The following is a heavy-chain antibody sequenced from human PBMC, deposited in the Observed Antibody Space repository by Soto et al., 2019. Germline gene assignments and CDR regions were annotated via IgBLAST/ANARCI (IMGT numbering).Heavy chain of an antibody. D-gene: IGHD1-26*01. Sequence: GGSLRLSCAASGFTFSSYAMSWVRQAPGKGLEWVSAISGSGGSTYYAGSVKGRFTISRDNSKNTLYLQMNSLRDEDTAVYYCAKEAARAPLAKNWFDPWGQGTLVTVSS. V-gene: IGHV3-23*01. J-gene: IGHJ5*02. CDR3: AKEAARAPLAKNWFDP. CDR1: GFTFSSYA. CDR2: ISGSGGST.